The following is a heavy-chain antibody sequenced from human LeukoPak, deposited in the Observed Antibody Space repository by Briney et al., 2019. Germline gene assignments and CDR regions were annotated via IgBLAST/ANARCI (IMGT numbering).Heavy chain of an antibody. V-gene: IGHV3-30*02. Sequence: GGSLRLSCAASGFTFSDHNMRWIRQAPGKGLEWVAFIRYDGSIKYYADSVKGRLTVSRDNSKSTLFLEMNSLRPEDTAVYYCAKDLFPYCSGGSCYANYWGQGTLVIVSS. CDR1: GFTFSDHN. CDR3: AKDLFPYCSGGSCYANY. D-gene: IGHD2-15*01. J-gene: IGHJ4*02. CDR2: IRYDGSIK.